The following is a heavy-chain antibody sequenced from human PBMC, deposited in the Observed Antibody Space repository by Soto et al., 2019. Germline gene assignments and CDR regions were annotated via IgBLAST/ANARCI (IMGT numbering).Heavy chain of an antibody. CDR2: IYYSGST. Sequence: SETLSLTCTVSGGSISNGDYYWSCIRQPPGKGLEWIGYIYYSGSTYYNPSLKSRVTISVDTSKNQFSLKLSSVTAADTAVYYCARYYYDSSGYTYYFDYWGQGTLVTVSS. CDR3: ARYYYDSSGYTYYFDY. CDR1: GGSISNGDYY. D-gene: IGHD3-22*01. V-gene: IGHV4-30-4*01. J-gene: IGHJ4*02.